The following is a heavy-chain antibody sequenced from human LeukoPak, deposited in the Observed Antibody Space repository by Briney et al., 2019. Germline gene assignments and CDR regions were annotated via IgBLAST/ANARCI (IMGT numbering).Heavy chain of an antibody. CDR2: ISGRGDRT. D-gene: IGHD3-10*01. CDR1: GFTFSSYA. CDR3: AKVYGSGSYYFPDY. V-gene: IGHV3-23*01. Sequence: GGSLRLSCVASGFTFSSYAMGWVRQAPGKGLEWVSAISGRGDRTYYADSVKGRFSISRDNSKNTLHPQMNSVRAEDTAVYYCAKVYGSGSYYFPDYWGQGTLVTVSS. J-gene: IGHJ4*02.